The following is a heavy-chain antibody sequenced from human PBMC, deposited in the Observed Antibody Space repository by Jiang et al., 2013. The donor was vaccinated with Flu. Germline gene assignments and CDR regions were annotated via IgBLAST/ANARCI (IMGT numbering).Heavy chain of an antibody. J-gene: IGHJ3*02. CDR2: LKQDGSEK. V-gene: IGHV3-7*03. CDR1: GFTFSSYW. CDR3: ARHPDFDM. Sequence: GLVQPGGSLRLSCAASGFTFSSYWMSWVRQAPGKGLEWVANLKQDGSEKNYVDSVRGRFTISRDNAESSLLLQMNSLRAEDTAVYYCARHPDFDMWGQGTMVTVSS. D-gene: IGHD1-14*01.